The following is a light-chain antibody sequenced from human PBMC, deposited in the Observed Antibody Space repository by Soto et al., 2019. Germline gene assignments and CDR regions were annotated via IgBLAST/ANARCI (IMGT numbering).Light chain of an antibody. CDR1: QSIRDE. J-gene: IGKJ2*01. CDR3: LQDYNYPRT. V-gene: IGKV1-6*01. Sequence: AIQMTQFPASLSASVGDRVTITCRASQSIRDELAWYQQKPGKAPILLIYGASRLESGVPSRFSGSGSGTDFSLTIYSLRPEDSGTYFCLQDYNYPRTFGQGTKLQI. CDR2: GAS.